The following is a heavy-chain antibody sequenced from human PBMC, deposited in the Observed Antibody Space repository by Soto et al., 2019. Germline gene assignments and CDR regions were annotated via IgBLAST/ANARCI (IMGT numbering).Heavy chain of an antibody. Sequence: ASVKVSCKASGYTFTGYYMHWVRQAPGQGLEWMGWINPNSGGTNYSQKFQGRVTMTRDTSISTAYMELSRLRSDDTAVYYCARVISSGYYPGAFDIWGQGTMVTVSS. CDR2: INPNSGGT. CDR1: GYTFTGYY. J-gene: IGHJ3*02. CDR3: ARVISSGYYPGAFDI. V-gene: IGHV1-2*02. D-gene: IGHD3-22*01.